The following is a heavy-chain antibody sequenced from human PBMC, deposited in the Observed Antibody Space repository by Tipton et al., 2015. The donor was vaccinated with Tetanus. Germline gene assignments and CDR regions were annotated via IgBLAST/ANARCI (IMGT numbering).Heavy chain of an antibody. D-gene: IGHD3-3*01. CDR3: ARDVTIFGEMTCEH. J-gene: IGHJ4*02. CDR2: IDTDNGKP. CDR1: GYTFTKYG. V-gene: IGHV1-18*01. Sequence: QLVQSGAEVKKPGASVKVSCKASGYTFTKYGISWVRQAPGQGLEWMGWIDTDNGKPNYAQRFQDRVTMTTDASSGTVYVELRSLRSDATAVYDCARDVTIFGEMTCEHGGQGSLVTVSS.